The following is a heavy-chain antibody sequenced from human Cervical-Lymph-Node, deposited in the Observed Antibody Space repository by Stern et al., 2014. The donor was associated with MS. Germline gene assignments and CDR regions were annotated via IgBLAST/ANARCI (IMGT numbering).Heavy chain of an antibody. CDR1: GFTFSSYS. Sequence: EMQLVESGGGLVQPGVSLRLSCAASGFTFSSYSMSWVRQAPGRGLEWVSDISGSGGSTNYADSVKGRFTISRDNSKNTLYLQMNSLRAEDTAVYYCAKGEASSGWLSHAYWGQGTLVTVSS. CDR2: ISGSGGST. D-gene: IGHD6-19*01. V-gene: IGHV3-23*04. J-gene: IGHJ4*02. CDR3: AKGEASSGWLSHAY.